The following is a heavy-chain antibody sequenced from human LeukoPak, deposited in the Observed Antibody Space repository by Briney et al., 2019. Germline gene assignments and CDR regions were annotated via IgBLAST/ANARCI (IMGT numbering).Heavy chain of an antibody. CDR1: RFTFSSYS. CDR2: ISSSSSYI. V-gene: IGHV3-21*01. J-gene: IGHJ4*02. D-gene: IGHD3-10*01. Sequence: GGSLRLSCAASRFTFSSYSMNWVRQAPGKGLEWVSSISSSSSYIYYADSVKGRFTISRDNAKNPLYLQMNSLRAEDTAVYYCASRGVIINYFDYWGQGTLVTVSS. CDR3: ASRGVIINYFDY.